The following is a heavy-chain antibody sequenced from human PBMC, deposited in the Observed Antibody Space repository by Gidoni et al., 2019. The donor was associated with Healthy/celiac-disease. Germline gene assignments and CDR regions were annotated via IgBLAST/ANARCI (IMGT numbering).Heavy chain of an antibody. D-gene: IGHD1-26*01. V-gene: IGHV1-46*03. CDR3: ARVELHNYFDY. J-gene: IGHJ4*02. CDR1: GYPFTSYY. Sequence: QVQLVQSGAEVKKPGASVKVSCKASGYPFTSYYMHWVRQAPGQGLEWMGIINPSGGSTSYAQKFQGRVTMTRDTSTSTVYMELSSLRSEDTAVYYCARVELHNYFDYWGQGTLVTVSS. CDR2: INPSGGST.